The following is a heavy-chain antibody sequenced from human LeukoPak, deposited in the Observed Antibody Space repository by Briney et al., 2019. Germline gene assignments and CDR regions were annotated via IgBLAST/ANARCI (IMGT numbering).Heavy chain of an antibody. CDR1: GYTFTSYG. D-gene: IGHD4-23*01. J-gene: IGHJ3*02. Sequence: GASVKVSCKASGYTFTSYGISWVRQAPGQGLEWMGWISAYNGNTNYAQKLQGRVTMTTDTSTSTAYMELRSLRSDDTAVYYCARFYGGNPYDAFDIWGQGTMVTVSS. CDR2: ISAYNGNT. CDR3: ARFYGGNPYDAFDI. V-gene: IGHV1-18*01.